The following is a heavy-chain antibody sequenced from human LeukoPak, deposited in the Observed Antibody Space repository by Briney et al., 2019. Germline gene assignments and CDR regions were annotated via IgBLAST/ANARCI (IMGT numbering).Heavy chain of an antibody. V-gene: IGHV1-69*13. CDR2: IIPIFGTA. D-gene: IGHD3-22*01. Sequence: SVKVSCKASGGTFSSYAIRWVRQAPGQGLEWMGGIIPIFGTANYAQNFQGRVTITADESTSTAYMELSSLRSEDTAVYYCARDLYDSSGHYAGNWFDPWGQGTLVTVSS. CDR1: GGTFSSYA. J-gene: IGHJ5*02. CDR3: ARDLYDSSGHYAGNWFDP.